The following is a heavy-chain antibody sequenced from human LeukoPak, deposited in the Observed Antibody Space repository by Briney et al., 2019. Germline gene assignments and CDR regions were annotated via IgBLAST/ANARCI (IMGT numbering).Heavy chain of an antibody. CDR1: GYTFTGYT. D-gene: IGHD1-1*01. CDR2: INTNTGNP. J-gene: IGHJ6*02. CDR3: ARDRVVEPYYYYGMDV. V-gene: IGHV7-4-1*02. Sequence: SVKVSCKASGYTFTGYTMNWVRQPPGQGLEWMGWINTNTGNPTYAQGFTGRFVFSLDTSVSTAYLQISSLKAEDTAVYYCARDRVVEPYYYYGMDVWGQGTTVSVSS.